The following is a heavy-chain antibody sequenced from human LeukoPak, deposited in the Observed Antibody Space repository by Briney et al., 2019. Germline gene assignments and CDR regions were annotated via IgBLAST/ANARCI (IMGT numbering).Heavy chain of an antibody. V-gene: IGHV1-24*01. Sequence: ASVKVSCKVSGYTLTELSMHWVRQAPGKGLEWMGGFDPEDGETIYAQKFQGRVTMTEDISTDTAYMELSSLRSEDTAVYYSATVDGSGSWYDAFDIWGQGTMVIVSS. J-gene: IGHJ3*02. CDR3: ATVDGSGSWYDAFDI. CDR1: GYTLTELS. CDR2: FDPEDGET. D-gene: IGHD3-10*01.